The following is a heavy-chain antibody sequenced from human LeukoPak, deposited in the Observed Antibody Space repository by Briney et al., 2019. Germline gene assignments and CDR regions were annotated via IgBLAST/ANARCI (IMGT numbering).Heavy chain of an antibody. D-gene: IGHD3-22*01. Sequence: SETLSLTCTVSGGSISSYYWSWSRQPPGKGLEWIGYIYYSGSTNYNPSLKSRVTISVDTSKNQFSLKLSSVAAADTAVYYCARGGDSSGYYFDYWGQGTLVTVSS. V-gene: IGHV4-59*12. CDR2: IYYSGST. J-gene: IGHJ4*02. CDR1: GGSISSYY. CDR3: ARGGDSSGYYFDY.